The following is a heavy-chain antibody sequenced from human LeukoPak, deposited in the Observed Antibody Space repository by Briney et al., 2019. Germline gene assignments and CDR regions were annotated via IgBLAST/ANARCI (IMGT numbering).Heavy chain of an antibody. J-gene: IGHJ4*02. D-gene: IGHD6-13*01. CDR2: ISSTGTYI. CDR3: ARTRGIDY. CDR1: GFTFSSYT. Sequence: GGSLRLSCAASGFTFSSYTMNWVRQAPGKGLEWVSSISSTGTYIYHADSLKGRFTISRDNAKSSLYLQMNSLRAEDTAVYYCARTRGIDYWGQGTLVTVSS. V-gene: IGHV3-21*01.